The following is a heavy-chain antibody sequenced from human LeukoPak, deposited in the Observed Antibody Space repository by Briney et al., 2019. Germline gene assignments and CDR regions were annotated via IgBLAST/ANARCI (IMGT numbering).Heavy chain of an antibody. J-gene: IGHJ4*02. CDR2: MNPSSGNT. Sequence: GASVKVSCKASGYTFTSYDINWVRQATGQGLEWMGWMNPSSGNTGYAQKFQGRVTITRNASISTAYMELSSLRSEDTAVYYCARVDVDTAMVHNSDYWGQGTLVTVSS. CDR3: ARVDVDTAMVHNSDY. V-gene: IGHV1-8*03. CDR1: GYTFTSYD. D-gene: IGHD5-18*01.